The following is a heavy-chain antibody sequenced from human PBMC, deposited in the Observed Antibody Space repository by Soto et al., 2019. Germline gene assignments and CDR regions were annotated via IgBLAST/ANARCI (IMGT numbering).Heavy chain of an antibody. V-gene: IGHV3-21*01. D-gene: IGHD1-26*01. CDR1: GFTFSSYS. CDR2: ISSSSSYI. J-gene: IGHJ6*02. CDR3: ARGGSGSYLYYYYYGMDV. Sequence: LRLSCAASGFTFSSYSMNWVRQAPGKGLEWVSSISSSSSYIYYADSVKGRFTISRDNAKNSLYLQMNSLRAEDTAVYYCARGGSGSYLYYYYYGMDVWGQGTTVTVSS.